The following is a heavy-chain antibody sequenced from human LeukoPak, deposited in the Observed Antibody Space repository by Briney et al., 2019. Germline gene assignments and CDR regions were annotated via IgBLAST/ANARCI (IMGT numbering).Heavy chain of an antibody. D-gene: IGHD2-15*01. Sequence: SETLSLTCAVYGGSFSGYYWSWIRQPPGKGLEWIGEINHSGSTNYNPSLKSRVTISVDTSKNQFSLKLSSVTAADTAVYYCANIDRSYCSGGSCSSSPLDYWGQGTLVTVSS. J-gene: IGHJ4*02. CDR3: ANIDRSYCSGGSCSSSPLDY. CDR1: GGSFSGYY. CDR2: INHSGST. V-gene: IGHV4-34*01.